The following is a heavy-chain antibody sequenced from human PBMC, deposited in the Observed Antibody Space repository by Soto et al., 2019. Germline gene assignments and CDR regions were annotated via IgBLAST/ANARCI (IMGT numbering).Heavy chain of an antibody. CDR3: ALVGVVMTGPKSNFHY. D-gene: IGHD2-21*02. J-gene: IGHJ4*01. V-gene: IGHV4-38-2*01. CDR2: IFNGTT. CDR1: GYSINNGYY. Sequence: SETLCLTCAVSGYSINNGYYCGWIRQPPGKGLEWIGSIFNGTTYYNPALESRAIISVDMSKSHFSLKLSSVTATDTAVYYCALVGVVMTGPKSNFHYWAHGTRVTV.